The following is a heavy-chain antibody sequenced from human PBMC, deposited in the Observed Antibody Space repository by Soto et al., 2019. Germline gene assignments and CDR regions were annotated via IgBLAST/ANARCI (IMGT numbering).Heavy chain of an antibody. CDR2: IYYTGTT. CDR3: ARLGESSRLDD. V-gene: IGHV4-39*01. D-gene: IGHD6-13*01. J-gene: IGHJ4*02. CDR1: GGSISSSGYY. Sequence: HLQLQESGPGLVKPSETLSLTCSVSGGSISSSGYYWGWIRQPPGKGLEWIGSIYYTGTTYYNPSLKSRVIMSVDTSKNQFSLMLSSLTAADTAVHYCARLGESSRLDDWGQGTLVTVSS.